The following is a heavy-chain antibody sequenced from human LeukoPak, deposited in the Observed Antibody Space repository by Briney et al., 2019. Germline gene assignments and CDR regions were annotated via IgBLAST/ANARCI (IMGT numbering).Heavy chain of an antibody. CDR3: ARVESHYLSTGYFYAMDI. CDR1: GFIFSNFW. J-gene: IGHJ6*02. CDR2: IKEDGSEK. V-gene: IGHV3-7*01. D-gene: IGHD3-10*01. Sequence: GGSLRLSCEASGFIFSNFWMSWVRQVPGKGLEWVANIKEDGSEKHYVDSVKGRFTISRDNAKNSLYLQMSSLRAEDTAVFYCARVESHYLSTGYFYAMDIWGQGTTVTVSS.